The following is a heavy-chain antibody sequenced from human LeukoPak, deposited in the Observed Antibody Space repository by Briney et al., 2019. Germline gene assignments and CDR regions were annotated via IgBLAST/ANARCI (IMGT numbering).Heavy chain of an antibody. CDR2: IKQDGSEK. CDR3: ARQRGYSYGYSLDY. J-gene: IGHJ4*02. D-gene: IGHD5-18*01. Sequence: PGGSLRLSCAASGFTFSSYWMSWVRQAPGKGLEWVANIKQDGSEKYYVDSVKGRFTISRDNAKNSLYPQMNSLRAEDTAVYYCARQRGYSYGYSLDYWGQGTLVTVSS. CDR1: GFTFSSYW. V-gene: IGHV3-7*01.